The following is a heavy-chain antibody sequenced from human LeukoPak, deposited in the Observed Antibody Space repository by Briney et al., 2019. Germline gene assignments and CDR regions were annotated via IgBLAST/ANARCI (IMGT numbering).Heavy chain of an antibody. CDR1: GYSISSGYY. V-gene: IGHV4-38-2*02. D-gene: IGHD2-2*01. Sequence: KASETLSLTCTVSGYSISSGYYWGWIRQPPGKGLEWIGEINHSGSTNYNPSLKCRVTISVDTSKNQFSLKLSSVTAADTAVYYCAPRKTRAHAFGIWGQGTMVTVSS. J-gene: IGHJ3*02. CDR2: INHSGST. CDR3: APRKTRAHAFGI.